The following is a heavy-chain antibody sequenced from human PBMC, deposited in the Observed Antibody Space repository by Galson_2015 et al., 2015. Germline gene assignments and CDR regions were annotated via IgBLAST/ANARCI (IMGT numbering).Heavy chain of an antibody. V-gene: IGHV7-4-1*02. CDR3: ARDRRDFWSGYYTEDYFDY. D-gene: IGHD3-3*01. J-gene: IGHJ4*02. CDR2: INANTGNP. CDR1: GCTFTSYA. Sequence: SVKVSCKASGCTFTSYAMNWVRQAPGQGLEWMGWINANTGNPTYAQGFTGRFVFSLDTSVSTAYLQISSLKAEDTAVFYCARDRRDFWSGYYTEDYFDYWGQGTLVTVSS.